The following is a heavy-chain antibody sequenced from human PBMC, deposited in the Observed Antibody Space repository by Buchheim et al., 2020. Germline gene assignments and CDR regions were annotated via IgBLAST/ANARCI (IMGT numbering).Heavy chain of an antibody. Sequence: EVQLLESGGGLIQPGGSLRLSCAAYGFIFSSYGMTWVRQAPGKGLEWLSSISGSGGLTYYADSVKGRFTISRENSKNILYLQMNSLREDDTAVYYCLKDLPRVYWKFDYWGQGTL. CDR1: GFIFSSYG. CDR2: ISGSGGLT. J-gene: IGHJ4*02. D-gene: IGHD1-1*01. CDR3: LKDLPRVYWKFDY. V-gene: IGHV3-23*01.